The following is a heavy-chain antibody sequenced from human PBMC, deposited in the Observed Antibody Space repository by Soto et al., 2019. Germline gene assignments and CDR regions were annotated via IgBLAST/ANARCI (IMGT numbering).Heavy chain of an antibody. D-gene: IGHD5-18*01. V-gene: IGHV3-23*01. CDR1: GFTFSSYA. J-gene: IGHJ6*03. CDR2: ISGSGGST. CDR3: AKGPSMGYSYGNPNAYYMDV. Sequence: GGSLRLSCAASGFTFSSYAMSWVRQAPGKGLEWVSAISGSGGSTYYADSVKGRFTISRDNSKNTLYLQMNSLRAEDTAVYYCAKGPSMGYSYGNPNAYYMDVWGKGTTVTVSS.